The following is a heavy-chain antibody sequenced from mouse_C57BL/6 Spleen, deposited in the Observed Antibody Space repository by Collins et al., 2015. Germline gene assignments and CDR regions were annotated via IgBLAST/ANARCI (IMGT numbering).Heavy chain of an antibody. CDR2: INPYNGGT. J-gene: IGHJ3*01. V-gene: IGHV1-26*01. Sequence: MNWVKQSHGKNLEWIGLINPYNGGTSYNQKFKGKATLTVDKSSSTAYMELLSLTSEDSAVYYCAREGHYPWFAYWGQGTLVTVSA. CDR3: AREGHYPWFAY. D-gene: IGHD5-5*01.